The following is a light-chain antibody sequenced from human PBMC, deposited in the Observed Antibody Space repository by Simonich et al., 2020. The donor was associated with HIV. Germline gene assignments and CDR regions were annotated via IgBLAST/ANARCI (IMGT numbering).Light chain of an antibody. Sequence: DIVMTQSPDSLAVSLGERATINCKSCQSLLYSSNNKNYLAWYQQKPGQPPKLLIYWASTRESGVPDRFSGSGSGTDFTLTISSLQAEDFATYYCQQYNSYSRTFGQGTKLEIK. CDR3: QQYNSYSRT. V-gene: IGKV4-1*01. CDR1: QSLLYSSNNKNY. CDR2: WAS. J-gene: IGKJ2*01.